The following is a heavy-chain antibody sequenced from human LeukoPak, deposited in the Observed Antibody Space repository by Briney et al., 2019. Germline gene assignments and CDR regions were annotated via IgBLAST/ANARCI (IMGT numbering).Heavy chain of an antibody. D-gene: IGHD3-22*01. CDR1: GGSINRYY. CDR3: ARDLHYFDSSGYYLYYFDS. Sequence: SETLSLTCTVSGGSINRYYWSWIRQPPGKGLEWIGYISYSGSTNYNPSLKSRVIISVDTSKNQFSLKPNSVTAADTAVYYCARDLHYFDSSGYYLYYFDSWGQGTLVTVSS. CDR2: ISYSGST. J-gene: IGHJ4*02. V-gene: IGHV4-59*01.